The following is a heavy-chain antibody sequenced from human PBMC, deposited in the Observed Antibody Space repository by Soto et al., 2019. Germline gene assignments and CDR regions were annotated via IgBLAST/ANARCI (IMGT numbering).Heavy chain of an antibody. V-gene: IGHV3-9*01. CDR3: AKDISYCSSTSGLYYYYGMDV. D-gene: IGHD2-2*01. CDR2: ISWNSGSI. CDR1: GFTFDDYA. Sequence: EVQLVESGGGLVQPGRSLRLSCAASGFTFDDYAMHWVRQAPGKGLEWVSGISWNSGSIVYADSVKGRFTISRDNGKNSLYLHMNSLRAEDTALYDCAKDISYCSSTSGLYYYYGMDVWGQGTTVTVSS. J-gene: IGHJ6*02.